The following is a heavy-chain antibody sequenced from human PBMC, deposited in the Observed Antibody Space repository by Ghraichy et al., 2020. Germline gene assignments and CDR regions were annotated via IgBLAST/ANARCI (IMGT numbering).Heavy chain of an antibody. V-gene: IGHV4-4*07. CDR1: GGSISSYY. CDR3: ARAPGGVVAVKGHDWYFDL. Sequence: SQTLSLTCTVSGGSISSYYWSWIRQPAGKGLEWIGRIYTSGSTNYNPSLKSRVTMSVDTSKNQFSLKLSSVTAADTAVYYCARAPGGVVAVKGHDWYFDLWGRGTLVTVSS. D-gene: IGHD2-15*01. J-gene: IGHJ2*01. CDR2: IYTSGST.